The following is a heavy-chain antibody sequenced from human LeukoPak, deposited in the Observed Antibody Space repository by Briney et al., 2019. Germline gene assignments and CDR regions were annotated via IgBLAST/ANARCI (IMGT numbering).Heavy chain of an antibody. J-gene: IGHJ4*02. CDR1: GFTFSSYS. CDR3: AREPYDILTGTFDY. V-gene: IGHV3-21*04. CDR2: ISSSSSYI. D-gene: IGHD3-9*01. Sequence: GGSLRLSCAASGFTFSSYSMNWVRQAPGKGLEWVSSISSSSSYIYYADSVKGRFTISRDNAKNSLYLQMNSLRAEDTAVYYCAREPYDILTGTFDYWGQGTLVTVSS.